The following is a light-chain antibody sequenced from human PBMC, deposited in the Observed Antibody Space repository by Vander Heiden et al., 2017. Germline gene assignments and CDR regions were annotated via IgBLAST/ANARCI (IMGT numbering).Light chain of an antibody. CDR2: SNN. V-gene: IGLV1-44*01. CDR3: AAWDDSLNGFV. J-gene: IGLJ1*01. Sequence: SVLTPPPSASGTPGPRVTISCSGSSSNIGSNTVNWYQQLPGTAPKLLIYSNNQRPSGVPDRFSGSKSGTSASLAISGLQSEDEADYYCAAWDDSLNGFVFGAGTKVTVL. CDR1: SSNIGSNT.